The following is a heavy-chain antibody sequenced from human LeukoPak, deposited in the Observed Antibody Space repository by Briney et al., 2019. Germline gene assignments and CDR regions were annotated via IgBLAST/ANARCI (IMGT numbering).Heavy chain of an antibody. Sequence: ASVKVSCKASGYTFTSYGISWVRQAPGQGLEWMGWISAYNGNTNYAQKLQGRVTMTTDTSTSTAYMELSRLRSDDTAVYYCARDAGKQLVQEGIDYWGQGTLVTVSS. D-gene: IGHD6-13*01. CDR1: GYTFTSYG. J-gene: IGHJ4*02. V-gene: IGHV1-18*01. CDR2: ISAYNGNT. CDR3: ARDAGKQLVQEGIDY.